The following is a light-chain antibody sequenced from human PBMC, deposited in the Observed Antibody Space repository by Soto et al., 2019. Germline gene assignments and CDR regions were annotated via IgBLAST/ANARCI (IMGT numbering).Light chain of an antibody. V-gene: IGLV2-14*01. CDR1: SSDVGLYDY. CDR2: AVS. J-gene: IGLJ1*01. CDR3: SLYTSDSSEV. Sequence: QSALTQPASVSGSPGQSITISCPGTSSDVGLYDYVSWYQQHPGKAPQLMIYAVSNRPSGVSNRFSASKSGNTASLFISGLQAEDEADYYCSLYTSDSSEVFGSGTKVTVL.